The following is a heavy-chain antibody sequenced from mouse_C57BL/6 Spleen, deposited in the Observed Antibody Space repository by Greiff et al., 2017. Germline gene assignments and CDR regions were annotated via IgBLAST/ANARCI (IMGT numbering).Heavy chain of an antibody. D-gene: IGHD2-4*01. CDR2: IWSDGST. Sequence: QVQLKQSGPGLVAPSQSLSITCTVSGFSLTSYGVHWVRQPPGKGLEWLVVIWSDGSTTYNSALKSRLSISKDNSKSQVFLKMNSLQTDDTAMYDCARQYYDYDGEAMDYWGQGTSVTVSS. V-gene: IGHV2-6-1*01. J-gene: IGHJ4*01. CDR3: ARQYYDYDGEAMDY. CDR1: GFSLTSYG.